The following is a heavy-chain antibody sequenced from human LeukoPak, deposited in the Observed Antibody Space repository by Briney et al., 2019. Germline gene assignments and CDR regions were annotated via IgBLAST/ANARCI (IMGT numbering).Heavy chain of an antibody. V-gene: IGHV1-2*02. D-gene: IGHD5-18*01. CDR3: ARVGLGYSYGYLDY. Sequence: GASVKVSCKASGYTFTGYYMHWVRQAPGQGLEWMGWINPHSGGTNFAQKFQGRVTMTRDTSINTAYTELSRLRSDDTAVYYCARVGLGYSYGYLDYWGQGTLVTVSS. CDR1: GYTFTGYY. CDR2: INPHSGGT. J-gene: IGHJ4*02.